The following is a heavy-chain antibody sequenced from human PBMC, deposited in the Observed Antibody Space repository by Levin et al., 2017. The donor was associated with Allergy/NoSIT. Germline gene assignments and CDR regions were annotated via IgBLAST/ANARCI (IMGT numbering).Heavy chain of an antibody. CDR1: GFTFSSYS. D-gene: IGHD4-17*01. CDR2: ISSSSSTI. Sequence: PAGGSLRLSCAASGFTFSSYSMNWVRQAPGKGLEWVSYISSSSSTIYYADSVKGRFTISRDNAKNSLYLQMNSLRDEDTAVYYCARDLDYGDYSYYFDYWGQGTLVTVSS. J-gene: IGHJ4*02. V-gene: IGHV3-48*02. CDR3: ARDLDYGDYSYYFDY.